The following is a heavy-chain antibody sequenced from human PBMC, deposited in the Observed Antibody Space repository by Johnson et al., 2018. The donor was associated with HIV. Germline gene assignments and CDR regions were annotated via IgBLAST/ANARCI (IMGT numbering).Heavy chain of an antibody. CDR2: TWFDGSNK. CDR3: AKVAVATAAGGVALDI. V-gene: IGHV3-33*06. CDR1: GFTFSNYG. D-gene: IGHD6-13*01. Sequence: QVQLVESGGGVVQPGRSLRLSCAASGFTFSNYGMHWVRQAPGKGLELVAVTWFDGSNKYYSDSVKGRFTISRYNFKSTLYLQMNSLRAEDTAVYYCAKVAVATAAGGVALDIWGPGTMVIVSS. J-gene: IGHJ3*02.